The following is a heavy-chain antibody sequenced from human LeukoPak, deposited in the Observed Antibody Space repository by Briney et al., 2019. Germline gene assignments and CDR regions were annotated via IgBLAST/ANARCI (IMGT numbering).Heavy chain of an antibody. J-gene: IGHJ5*02. D-gene: IGHD3-10*02. CDR3: ATARFGHYH. Sequence: PGGSLRLSCAASGFTFSSYWMSWVRQAPGQGLEWVANIKQDGSETYYVDSVKGRFTISRDNAKNSLYLQMNSLRADDTAVYYCATARFGHYHWRQGTLVTVSS. V-gene: IGHV3-7*05. CDR1: GFTFSSYW. CDR2: IKQDGSET.